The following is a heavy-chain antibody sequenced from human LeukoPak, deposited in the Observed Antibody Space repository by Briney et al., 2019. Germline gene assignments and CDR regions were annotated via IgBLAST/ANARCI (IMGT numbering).Heavy chain of an antibody. V-gene: IGHV4-39*01. D-gene: IGHD4-11*01. CDR2: IYYSGNT. Sequence: PSETLSLTCTVSGVSISSSNSYWGWIRQPPGKGLEWIGSIYYSGNTYYNASLKSQVSISIDTSKNQFSLRLTSVTAADTAVYYCATSPYSREFDYWGQGTLVTVSS. CDR1: GVSISSSNSY. J-gene: IGHJ4*02. CDR3: ATSPYSREFDY.